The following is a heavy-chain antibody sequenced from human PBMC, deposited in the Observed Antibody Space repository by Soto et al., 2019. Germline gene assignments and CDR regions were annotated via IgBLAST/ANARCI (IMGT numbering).Heavy chain of an antibody. CDR1: GFTFSSYA. Sequence: GGSLRLSCAASGFTFSSYAMSWVRQAPGKGLEWVSGISGSGGSTYYADSVKGRFTISRDNSKNTLYLQMNTLRAEDTAVYYCAKSGSGWYIGWFDPWGQGTLVTVSS. CDR3: AKSGSGWYIGWFDP. CDR2: ISGSGGST. V-gene: IGHV3-23*01. J-gene: IGHJ5*02. D-gene: IGHD6-19*01.